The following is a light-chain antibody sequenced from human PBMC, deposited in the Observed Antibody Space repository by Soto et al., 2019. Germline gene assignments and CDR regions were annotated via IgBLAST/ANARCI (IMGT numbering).Light chain of an antibody. CDR1: QSIGYY. J-gene: IGKJ1*01. Sequence: DIQMTQSPSSLSASVGDRVTITCRTSQSIGYYVHWYQQKPGQAPKLLIYAASSLQGGVPSRFIGSGSQTDFTLTISSLQPADFASYYCQQTYSTPWTFGQGTQLQI. V-gene: IGKV1-39*01. CDR3: QQTYSTPWT. CDR2: AAS.